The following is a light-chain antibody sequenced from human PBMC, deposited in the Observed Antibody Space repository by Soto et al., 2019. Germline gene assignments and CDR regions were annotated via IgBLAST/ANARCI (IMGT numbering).Light chain of an antibody. V-gene: IGLV1-51*01. CDR1: SSNIGNNY. CDR2: DNN. Sequence: QSVLTQPPSVSAAPGQKVTISCSGSSSNIGNNYVSWYQQLPGTAPKLLIYDNNKRPSGVPDRFSGSKSGNTASLTISGLQADDEADYSCCSFAGNYFYVFGSGTKLTVL. J-gene: IGLJ1*01. CDR3: CSFAGNYFYV.